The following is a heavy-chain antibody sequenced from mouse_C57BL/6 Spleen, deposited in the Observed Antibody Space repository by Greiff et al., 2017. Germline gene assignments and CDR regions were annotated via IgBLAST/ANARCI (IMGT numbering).Heavy chain of an antibody. CDR3: AREESGWGGSGGAMDD. CDR1: GYTFTSYG. J-gene: IGHJ4*01. D-gene: IGHD1-1*01. V-gene: IGHV1-81*01. CDR2: IYPRSGNT. Sequence: VQLQQSGAELARPGASVKLSCKASGYTFTSYGISWVKQRTGQGLEWIGEIYPRSGNTYYNEKFKGKATLTADKSSSTAYMELRSLTSEDSAVYFCAREESGWGGSGGAMDDWGQGTSVTVSS.